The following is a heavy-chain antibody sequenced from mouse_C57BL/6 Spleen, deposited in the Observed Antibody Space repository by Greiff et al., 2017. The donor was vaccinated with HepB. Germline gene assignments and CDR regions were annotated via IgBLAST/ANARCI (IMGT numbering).Heavy chain of an antibody. CDR3: ARGGSYGYAMDY. CDR2: IYPRSGNT. J-gene: IGHJ4*01. CDR1: GYTFTSYG. Sequence: QVHVKQSGAELARPGASVKLSCKASGYTFTSYGISWVKQRTGQGLEWIGEIYPRSGNTYYNEKFKGKATLTADKSSSTAYMELRSLTSEDSAVYFCARGGSYGYAMDYWGQGTSVTVSS. D-gene: IGHD1-1*01. V-gene: IGHV1-81*01.